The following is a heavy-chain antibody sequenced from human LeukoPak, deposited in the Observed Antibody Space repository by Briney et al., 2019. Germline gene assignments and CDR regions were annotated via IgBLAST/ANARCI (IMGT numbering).Heavy chain of an antibody. CDR1: GFTFNSYA. J-gene: IGHJ4*02. Sequence: GSLKLSFSASGFTFNSYAMHWIRPAPGKGLEYVSAINNNGGNTYYADSVKGRFTISRDNSKNTLYLQMSSLRAEDTAVYYCVKVFSRYFDWLFEYYFDYWGQGTLVTVSS. V-gene: IGHV3-64D*06. CDR2: INNNGGNT. D-gene: IGHD3-9*01. CDR3: VKVFSRYFDWLFEYYFDY.